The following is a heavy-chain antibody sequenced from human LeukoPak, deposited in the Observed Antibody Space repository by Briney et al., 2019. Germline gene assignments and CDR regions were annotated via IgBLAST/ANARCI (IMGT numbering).Heavy chain of an antibody. CDR1: GFTCGTYS. CDR3: ARVISSTFDWFDP. D-gene: IGHD6-6*01. V-gene: IGHV3-48*01. Sequence: GGSLRLSCAASGFTCGTYSMNWVRQAPGKGLEWVAYISRTVDTIYYADSVKGRFTISRDHAKNSIYLQMNSLRTEDTAVYYCARVISSTFDWFDPWGQGTLVTVSS. CDR2: ISRTVDTI. J-gene: IGHJ5*02.